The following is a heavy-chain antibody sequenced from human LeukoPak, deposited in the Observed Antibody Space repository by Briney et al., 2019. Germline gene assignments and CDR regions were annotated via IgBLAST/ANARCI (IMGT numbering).Heavy chain of an antibody. CDR1: GGLISSGSYY. CDR3: SRWEHILVVTVAIYCWFDP. CDR2: IYTNGST. J-gene: IGHJ5*01. D-gene: IGHD2-21*02. Sequence: SQTLSLTCTVSGGLISSGSYYWSWIRQPAGKGLEWIGRIYTNGSTNYNPSLKSRVTISADTPKNQFTLKLNSVTAADTAVYDVSRWEHILVVTVAIYCWFDPWGQGTLVTVSS. V-gene: IGHV4-61*02.